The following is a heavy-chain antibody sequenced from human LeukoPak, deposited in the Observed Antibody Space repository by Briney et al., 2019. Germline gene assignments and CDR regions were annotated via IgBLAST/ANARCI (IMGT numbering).Heavy chain of an antibody. CDR3: ARDRYCSSTSCYGGNWFDP. CDR1: GGTFSSYA. CDR2: IIPIFGTA. D-gene: IGHD2-2*01. V-gene: IGHV1-69*13. J-gene: IGHJ5*02. Sequence: SVKVSCKASGGTFSSYAISWVRQAPGPGLEWMGGIIPIFGTANYAQKFQGRVTITADESTSTAYMELSSLRSEDTAVFYCARDRYCSSTSCYGGNWFDPWGQGTLVTVSS.